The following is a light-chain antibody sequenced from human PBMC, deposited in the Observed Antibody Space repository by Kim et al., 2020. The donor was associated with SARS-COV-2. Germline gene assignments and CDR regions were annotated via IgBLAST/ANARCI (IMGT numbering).Light chain of an antibody. V-gene: IGLV2-14*01. CDR2: EVV. CDR1: SSDIGYYNY. J-gene: IGLJ1*01. Sequence: GQSITISCAGSSSDIGYYNYVYWYQQHPGKAPKLLIFEVVKRPSGVSDRFSGSKSANTASLTISGLQAEDEADYFCGSYTTSSTYVFGTGTKVTVL. CDR3: GSYTTSSTYV.